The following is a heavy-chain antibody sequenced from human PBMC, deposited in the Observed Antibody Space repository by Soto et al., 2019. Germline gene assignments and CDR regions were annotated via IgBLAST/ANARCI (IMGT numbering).Heavy chain of an antibody. CDR3: ASGAGAVVVTAMTFDY. D-gene: IGHD2-21*02. CDR1: GGTFSSYA. Sequence: GASLKVSCKASGGTFSSYAISWVRQAPGQGLEWMGGIIPIFGTANYAQKFQGRVTITADESTSTAYMELSSLRSEDTAVYYCASGAGAVVVTAMTFDYWGQGRRVTVSS. V-gene: IGHV1-69*13. CDR2: IIPIFGTA. J-gene: IGHJ4*02.